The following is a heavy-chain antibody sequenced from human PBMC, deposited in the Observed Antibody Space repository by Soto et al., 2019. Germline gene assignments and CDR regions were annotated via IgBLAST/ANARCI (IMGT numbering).Heavy chain of an antibody. CDR1: GDSISRNTAA. Sequence: QALSLTSVISGDSISRNTAACNLIRRSPSRGLEWLGRTYYRSKWYFDYAVSLKSRITINPDTSRNQVSLQLSSVTPEDTAVYYCARGAHGMGVANFDSWGQGTLVTVSS. J-gene: IGHJ4*02. CDR2: TYYRSKWYF. V-gene: IGHV6-1*01. CDR3: ARGAHGMGVANFDS. D-gene: IGHD6-19*01.